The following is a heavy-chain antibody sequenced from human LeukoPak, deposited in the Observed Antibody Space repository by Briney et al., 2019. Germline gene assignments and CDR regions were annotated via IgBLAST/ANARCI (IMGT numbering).Heavy chain of an antibody. V-gene: IGHV5-51*01. CDR3: ARAWDSGSYLSNYYFDY. J-gene: IGHJ4*02. CDR2: IYPGDSDT. Sequence: GESLKISCQGSGYSFTSYWIGWVRQMPGKGLEWMGIIYPGDSDTRYSPSFQGQVTISADKSISTAYLQWSSLKASDTAMYYCARAWDSGSYLSNYYFDYWGQGTLVTVSS. CDR1: GYSFTSYW. D-gene: IGHD1-26*01.